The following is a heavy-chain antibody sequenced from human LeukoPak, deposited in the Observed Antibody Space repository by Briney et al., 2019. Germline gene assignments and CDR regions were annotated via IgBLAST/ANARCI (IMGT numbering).Heavy chain of an antibody. J-gene: IGHJ4*02. V-gene: IGHV4-30-4*08. Sequence: SETLSLTCTVSGGSISSGDYYWSWIRQPPGKGLEWIGYIYYSGSTYYNPSLKSRVTISVDTPKNQFSLKLSSVTAADTAVYYCARAGWKDDYVWGSYRIDYWGQGTLVTVSS. D-gene: IGHD3-16*02. CDR1: GGSISSGDYY. CDR2: IYYSGST. CDR3: ARAGWKDDYVWGSYRIDY.